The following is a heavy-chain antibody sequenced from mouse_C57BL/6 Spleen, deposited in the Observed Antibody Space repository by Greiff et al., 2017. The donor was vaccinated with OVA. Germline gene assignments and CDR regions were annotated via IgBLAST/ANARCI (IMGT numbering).Heavy chain of an antibody. V-gene: IGHV2-4*01. CDR2: IWSGGST. J-gene: IGHJ4*01. CDR1: GFSLTSYG. D-gene: IGHD2-1*01. CDR3: AKYYGNYYAMDY. Sequence: QVQLKESGPGLVQPSQSLSITCTVSGFSLTSYGVHWVRQPPGKGLEWLGVIWSGGSTDYNAAFIPRLSISKDNSKSQVFFKMNSLQADDTAIYYCAKYYGNYYAMDYWGQGTSVTVSS.